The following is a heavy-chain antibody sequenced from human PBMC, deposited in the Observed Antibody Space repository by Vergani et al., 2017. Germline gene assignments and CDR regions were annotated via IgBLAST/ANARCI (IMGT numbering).Heavy chain of an antibody. D-gene: IGHD3-22*01. V-gene: IGHV5-10-1*03. CDR3: AGRPYYYDSSGYDNGDYYYGMDV. CDR2: IDPSDSYT. Sequence: EVQLVQSGAEVKKPGESLRISCKGSGYSFTSYWISWVRQMPGKGLEWMGRIDPSDSYTNYSPSFQGHVTISADKSISTAYLQWSSLKASDTAMYYCAGRPYYYDSSGYDNGDYYYGMDVWGQGTTVTVSS. CDR1: GYSFTSYW. J-gene: IGHJ6*02.